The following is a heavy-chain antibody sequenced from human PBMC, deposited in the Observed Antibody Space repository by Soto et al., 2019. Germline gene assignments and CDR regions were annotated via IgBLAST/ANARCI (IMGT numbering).Heavy chain of an antibody. CDR1: GFPFSDYY. J-gene: IGHJ4*02. CDR2: IGSSSSYT. V-gene: IGHV3-11*05. CDR3: ARRGPPGYYNY. Sequence: QVQLVESGGGLVKPGGSLRLSCAASGFPFSDYYMRWIRQAPGKGLEWVSSIGSSSSYTNYADSVKGRFTISRDNAKNSLYLQMNSLRGGDTAVYYCARRGPPGYYNYWGQGTLVTVSA. D-gene: IGHD3-22*01.